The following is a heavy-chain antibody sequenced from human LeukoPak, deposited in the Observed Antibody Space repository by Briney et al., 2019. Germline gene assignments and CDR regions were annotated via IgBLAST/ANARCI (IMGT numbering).Heavy chain of an antibody. Sequence: SETLSLTCAVYGGSFSGYYWSWIRQPPGKGLEWIGEINHSGSTNYNPSLKSRVTISVDTSKNQFSLKLSSVTAADTAVYYCARRPFGIYDSSGYFNNWGQGTLVTVSS. CDR1: GGSFSGYY. CDR3: ARRPFGIYDSSGYFNN. D-gene: IGHD3-22*01. CDR2: INHSGST. V-gene: IGHV4-34*01. J-gene: IGHJ4*02.